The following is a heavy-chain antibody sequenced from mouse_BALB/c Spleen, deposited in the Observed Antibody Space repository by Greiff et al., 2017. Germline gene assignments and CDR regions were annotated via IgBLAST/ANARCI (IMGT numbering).Heavy chain of an antibody. Sequence: EVQVVESGGGLVKPGGSLKLSCAASGFTFSSYAMSWVRQTPEKRLEWVATISSGGSYTYYPDSVKGRFTISRDNAKNTLYLQMSSLRSENTAMFYCARGGDYFDYWGQGTTLTVSS. V-gene: IGHV5-9-3*01. CDR3: ARGGDYFDY. CDR2: ISSGGSYT. CDR1: GFTFSSYA. J-gene: IGHJ2*01.